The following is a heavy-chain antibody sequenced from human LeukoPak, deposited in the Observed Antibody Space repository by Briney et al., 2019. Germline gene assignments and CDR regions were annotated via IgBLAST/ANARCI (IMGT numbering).Heavy chain of an antibody. J-gene: IGHJ4*02. CDR1: GGSISSSSYY. Sequence: SETLSLTCTVSGGSISSSSYYWGWIRQPPGKGLEWIGSIYYSGSTYYNPSLKSRVTISVDTSKNQFSLKLSSVTAADTAVYYCARAEQCSGGSCRSDYWGQGTLVTVSS. V-gene: IGHV4-39*01. CDR3: ARAEQCSGGSCRSDY. D-gene: IGHD2-15*01. CDR2: IYYSGST.